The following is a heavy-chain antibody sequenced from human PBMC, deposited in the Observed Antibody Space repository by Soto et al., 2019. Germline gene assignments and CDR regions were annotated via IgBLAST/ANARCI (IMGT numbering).Heavy chain of an antibody. CDR2: IGTAGDT. CDR3: ARGPFTPTSSYFYYGMDV. V-gene: IGHV3-13*04. J-gene: IGHJ6*02. Sequence: GGSLRLSCAASGFDFSLYDMHWVRQATGEGLEWVSAIGTAGDTYYSESVKGRFTISRENAKNSFYLQMNSLRAGDTAVYYCARGPFTPTSSYFYYGMDVWGQGTTVTVSS. CDR1: GFDFSLYD.